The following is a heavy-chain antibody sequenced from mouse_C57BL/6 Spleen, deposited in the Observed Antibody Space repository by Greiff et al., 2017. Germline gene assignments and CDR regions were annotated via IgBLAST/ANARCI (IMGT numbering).Heavy chain of an antibody. Sequence: VQLVESGAELARPGASVKLSCKASGYTFTSYGISWVKQRTGQGLEWIGEIYPRSGNTYYNEKFKGKATLTADKSSSTAYMELRSLTSEDSAVYFCARSYDYDVPFDYWGQGTTLTVSS. V-gene: IGHV1-81*01. D-gene: IGHD2-4*01. CDR2: IYPRSGNT. J-gene: IGHJ2*01. CDR1: GYTFTSYG. CDR3: ARSYDYDVPFDY.